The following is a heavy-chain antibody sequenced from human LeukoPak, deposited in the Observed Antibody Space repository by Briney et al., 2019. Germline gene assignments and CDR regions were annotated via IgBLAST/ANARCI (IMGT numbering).Heavy chain of an antibody. J-gene: IGHJ4*02. Sequence: ASVKVSCNASGGTFSSYAIGWVRQASGPGLDWMGGIIPIFGTANYAQKFQGRVTITADESTSTAYMELSSLRSEDTAVYYCARDQYSSGWPYFGYWGQGTLVTVSS. V-gene: IGHV1-69*13. CDR3: ARDQYSSGWPYFGY. CDR2: IIPIFGTA. CDR1: GGTFSSYA. D-gene: IGHD6-19*01.